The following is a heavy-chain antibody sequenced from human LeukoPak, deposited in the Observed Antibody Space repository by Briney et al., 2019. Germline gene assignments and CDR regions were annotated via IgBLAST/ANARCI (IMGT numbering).Heavy chain of an antibody. J-gene: IGHJ3*02. Sequence: GGSLRLSCAASGFTFSSYSMNWVRQAPGKGLEWVSYISSSSSTIYYADSVKGRFTISRDNAKNSLYLQMNSLRAEDTAVYYCARDRDPGSSSDEGDAFDIWGQGTMVTVSS. CDR2: ISSSSSTI. CDR3: ARDRDPGSSSDEGDAFDI. CDR1: GFTFSSYS. V-gene: IGHV3-48*01. D-gene: IGHD6-6*01.